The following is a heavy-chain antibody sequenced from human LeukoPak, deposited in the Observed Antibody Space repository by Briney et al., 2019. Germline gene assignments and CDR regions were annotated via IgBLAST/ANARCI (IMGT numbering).Heavy chain of an antibody. CDR1: GGTFSSYA. J-gene: IGHJ6*02. CDR2: IIPIFGIA. Sequence: SVKVSCKASGGTFSSYAISRVRQAPGQGLEWMGRIIPIFGIANYAQKFQGRVTITADKSTSTAYMELSSLRSEDTAVYYCARDHVQYSSSWQPPEDYYYGMDVWGQGTTVTVSS. D-gene: IGHD6-13*01. V-gene: IGHV1-69*04. CDR3: ARDHVQYSSSWQPPEDYYYGMDV.